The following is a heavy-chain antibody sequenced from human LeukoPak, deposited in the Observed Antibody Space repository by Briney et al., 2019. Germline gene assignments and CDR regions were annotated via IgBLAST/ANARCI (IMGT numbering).Heavy chain of an antibody. CDR2: ISSSSSYI. CDR3: ARWDIVAPCDY. J-gene: IGHJ4*02. V-gene: IGHV3-21*01. Sequence: GGSLRLSCAASGFTFSSYGMNWVRQAPGKGLEWVSSISSSSSYIYYADSVKGRFTISRDNAKNSLYLQMNSLRAEDTAVYYCARWDIVAPCDYWGQGTLVTVSS. D-gene: IGHD5-12*01. CDR1: GFTFSSYG.